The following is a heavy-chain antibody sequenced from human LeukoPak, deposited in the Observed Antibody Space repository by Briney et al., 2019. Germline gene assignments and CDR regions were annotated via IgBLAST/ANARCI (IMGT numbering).Heavy chain of an antibody. Sequence: SGPTLANPTQTLTLTCTFSGFSLNTRGVGVGWIRQPPGRALECLALIYCDDDRRYSTSLKSRLTITKDTSKNQVVLTMTNMDPVDTATYFCAHRKNYYDSSVFDNWGQGTLVTVSS. J-gene: IGHJ4*02. V-gene: IGHV2-5*02. D-gene: IGHD3-22*01. CDR2: IYCDDDR. CDR3: AHRKNYYDSSVFDN. CDR1: GFSLNTRGVG.